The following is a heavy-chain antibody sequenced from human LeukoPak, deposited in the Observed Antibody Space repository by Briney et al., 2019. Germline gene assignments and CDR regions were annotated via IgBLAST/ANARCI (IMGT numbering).Heavy chain of an antibody. Sequence: ASVKVSCKASGYTFTGYYMHWVRQAPGQGLEWMGWINPNSDGTNYAQKFQGRVTMTRDTSISTAYMELSRLRSDDTAVYYCASQTGIRGGDAIDYWGQGTLVTVSS. CDR3: ASQTGIRGGDAIDY. CDR2: INPNSDGT. CDR1: GYTFTGYY. D-gene: IGHD3-9*01. V-gene: IGHV1-2*02. J-gene: IGHJ4*02.